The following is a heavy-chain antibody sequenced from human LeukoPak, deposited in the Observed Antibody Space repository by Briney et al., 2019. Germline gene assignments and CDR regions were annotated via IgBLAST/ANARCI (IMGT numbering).Heavy chain of an antibody. V-gene: IGHV4-30-2*01. CDR1: GFTFSSYA. D-gene: IGHD1-26*01. CDR2: IYHSGST. Sequence: LRLSCAASGFTFSSYAMSWVRQAPGKGLEWIGYIYHSGSTYYIPSLKSRVTISVDRSKNQFSLKLSSVTAADTAVYYCARVQHSDWFDPWGQGTLVTVSS. CDR3: ARVQHSDWFDP. J-gene: IGHJ5*02.